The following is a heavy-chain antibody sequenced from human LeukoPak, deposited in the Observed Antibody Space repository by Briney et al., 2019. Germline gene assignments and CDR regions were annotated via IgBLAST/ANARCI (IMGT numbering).Heavy chain of an antibody. D-gene: IGHD6-19*01. J-gene: IGHJ4*02. V-gene: IGHV3-15*01. CDR2: IKSKTDGGTT. CDR1: GFTFSSYG. Sequence: PGGSLRLSCAASGFTFSSYGMHWVRQAPGKGLEWVGRIKSKTDGGTTDYAAPVKGRFTISRDDSKNTLYLQMNSLKTEDTAVYYCLMLSGWSDYWGQGTLVTVSS. CDR3: LMLSGWSDY.